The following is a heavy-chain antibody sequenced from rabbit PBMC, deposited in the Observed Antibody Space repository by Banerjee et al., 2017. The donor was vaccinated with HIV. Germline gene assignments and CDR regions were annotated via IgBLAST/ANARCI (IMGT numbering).Heavy chain of an antibody. Sequence: QSLEESGGGLVKPGASLTLTCTASGFSFSSSYWICWVRQAPGKGLEWIACIYGGSSGSTYYASWAKGRFTISKTSSTTVTLQMTSLTGADTATYFCARDRDAGAGYALWGQGTLVTVS. CDR3: ARDRDAGAGYAL. J-gene: IGHJ3*01. D-gene: IGHD6-1*01. CDR2: IYGGSSGST. V-gene: IGHV1S40*01. CDR1: GFSFSSSYW.